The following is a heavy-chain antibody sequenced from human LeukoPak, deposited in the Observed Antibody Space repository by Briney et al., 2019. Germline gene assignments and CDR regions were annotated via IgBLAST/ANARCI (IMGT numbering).Heavy chain of an antibody. J-gene: IGHJ5*01. D-gene: IGHD5/OR15-5a*01. CDR1: DYSITSGDY. CDR3: ARNTSTEGWFDS. CDR2: IYNSVST. V-gene: IGHV4-38-2*01. Sequence: SETLSLTCVVSDYSITSGDYWAWIRPPPGKGLVWIGSIYNSVSTSYNPSLKSRVTMSVDPSKNQFSLNLRSVTAADTAVYFCARNTSTEGWFDSWGRGTLVTVSS.